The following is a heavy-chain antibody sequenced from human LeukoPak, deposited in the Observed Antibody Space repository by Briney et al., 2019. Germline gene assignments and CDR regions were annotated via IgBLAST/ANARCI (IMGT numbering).Heavy chain of an antibody. CDR3: ARGVGYSRLPFDY. D-gene: IGHD5-12*01. J-gene: IGHJ4*02. Sequence: SETLSLTCTVSGGSISSGGYYWSWIRQHPGTGLEWLGYIYYSGSTYYNPSLKSRVTISVDTSKNQFSLKLSSVTAADTAVYYCARGVGYSRLPFDYWGQGTLVTVSS. CDR2: IYYSGST. CDR1: GGSISSGGYY. V-gene: IGHV4-31*03.